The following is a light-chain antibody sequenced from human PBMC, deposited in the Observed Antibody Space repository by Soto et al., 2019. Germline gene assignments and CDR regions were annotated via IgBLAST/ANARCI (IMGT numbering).Light chain of an antibody. CDR1: QDISNY. J-gene: IGKJ1*01. Sequence: DIQMTQSPSSLSASVGDRVTITCQASQDISNYLNWYQQKPGKAPKLLIYDASNLETGVPSRFSGRGSGTDFTFTISSMQPEDIATYYCQQYDNLHRRFGQGTKVEIK. CDR3: QQYDNLHRR. CDR2: DAS. V-gene: IGKV1-33*01.